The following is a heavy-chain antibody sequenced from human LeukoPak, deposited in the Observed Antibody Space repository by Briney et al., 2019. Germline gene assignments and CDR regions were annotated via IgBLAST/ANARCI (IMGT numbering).Heavy chain of an antibody. CDR2: IHSDESTT. CDR1: GFTFSSYW. CDR3: ARRDDILTGYDY. D-gene: IGHD3-9*01. J-gene: IGHJ4*02. V-gene: IGHV3-74*01. Sequence: PGGSLRLSCAASGFTFSSYWMHWVRQAPGKGLVWVSRIHSDESTTSYADSVKGRFTISRDNAKNTLYLQMNSLRAEDTAVYYCARRDDILTGYDYWGQGTLVTVSS.